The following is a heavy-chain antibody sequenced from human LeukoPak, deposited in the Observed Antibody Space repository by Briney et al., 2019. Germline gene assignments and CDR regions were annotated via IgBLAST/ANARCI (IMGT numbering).Heavy chain of an antibody. CDR2: ISSSSSTI. CDR3: ARDTNPSLLWFGELSTYYYYGMDV. CDR1: GFTFSSYS. D-gene: IGHD3-10*01. Sequence: GGSLRLSCAASGFTFSSYSMNWVRQAPGKGLEWVSYISSSSSTIYYADSVKGRFTISRDNAKNSLYLQMNSLRDEDTAVYYCARDTNPSLLWFGELSTYYYYGMDVWGQGTTVTVSS. J-gene: IGHJ6*02. V-gene: IGHV3-48*02.